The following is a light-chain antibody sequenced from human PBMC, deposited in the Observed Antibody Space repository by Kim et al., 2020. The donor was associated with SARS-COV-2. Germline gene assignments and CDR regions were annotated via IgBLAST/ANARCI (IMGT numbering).Light chain of an antibody. J-gene: IGKJ2*01. CDR2: ETS. CDR3: LHYNYWPPYT. V-gene: IGKV3-15*01. CDR1: QSVRNN. Sequence: EIVMTQSPATLSVSPGERVTLSCRASQSVRNNVAWYQQKTGQAPRLLIYETSTRATGIPARFSCSASGTEFTLTISSLQSEDFAVYYCLHYNYWPPYTFGQETKL.